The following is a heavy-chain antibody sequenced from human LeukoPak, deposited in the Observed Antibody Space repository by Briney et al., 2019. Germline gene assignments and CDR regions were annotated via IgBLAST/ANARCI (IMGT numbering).Heavy chain of an antibody. CDR1: GDSITSAGYY. D-gene: IGHD2-15*01. J-gene: IGHJ4*02. V-gene: IGHV4-31*03. CDR2: IYNAGST. CDR3: ARVVAATIYQFDH. Sequence: SETLSLTCTVSGDSITSAGYYWTWVRQYPGKGLEWIGYIYNAGSTYYNPSLKSRVTTSLDTSKDQFSLRLSSVTAADTAVYYCARVVAATIYQFDHWGQGTLVTVS.